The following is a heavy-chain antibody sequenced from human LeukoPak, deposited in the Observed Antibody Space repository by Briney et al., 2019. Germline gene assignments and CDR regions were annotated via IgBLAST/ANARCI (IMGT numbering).Heavy chain of an antibody. CDR2: ISSSSSYI. V-gene: IGHV3-21*04. D-gene: IGHD6-19*01. J-gene: IGHJ4*02. CDR1: GFTFSSYA. Sequence: PGGSLRLSCAASGFTFSSYAMNWVRQAPGKGLEGVSPISSSSSYIYYADSVKGRFTISRDNSKNTLYLQMNSLRAEDTAVYYCAKEGPIAVAGTYVDYWGQGTLVTVSS. CDR3: AKEGPIAVAGTYVDY.